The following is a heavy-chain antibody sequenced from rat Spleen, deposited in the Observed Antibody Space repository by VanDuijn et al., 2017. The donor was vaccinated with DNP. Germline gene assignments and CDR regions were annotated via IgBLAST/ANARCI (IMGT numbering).Heavy chain of an antibody. J-gene: IGHJ1*01. Sequence: EVQLVESGGGLVQPGRSMKLSCAASGFTFSNYDMAWVRQAPKKGLEWVATISYDGSSTYYPDSVKGRLSISRDDAKSSLHLQMNSLKSKDTDXXXCAXXXSSXXWYXXXWGPGTXXTVS. CDR1: GFTFSNYD. CDR3: AXXXSSXXWYXXX. CDR2: ISYDGSST. V-gene: IGHV5-22*01. D-gene: IGHD1-2*01.